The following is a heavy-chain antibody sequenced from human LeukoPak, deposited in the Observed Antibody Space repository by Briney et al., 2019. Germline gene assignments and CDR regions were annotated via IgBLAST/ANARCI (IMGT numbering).Heavy chain of an antibody. J-gene: IGHJ3*02. V-gene: IGHV4-59*01. CDR1: GGSISGYY. CDR2: IYSSGST. CDR3: ARDSGSQRAFDI. Sequence: SETLSLTCTASGGSISGYYWSWIRQPPGKGLEWIGFIYSSGSTNYNPSLRSRVTISVDTSKNQFSLKLRSVIAADTAVYYCARDSGSQRAFDIWGQGTMVTVSS. D-gene: IGHD1-26*01.